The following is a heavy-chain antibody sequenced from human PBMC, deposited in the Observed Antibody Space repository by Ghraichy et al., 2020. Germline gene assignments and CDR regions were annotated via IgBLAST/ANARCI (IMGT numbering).Heavy chain of an antibody. J-gene: IGHJ6*02. CDR2: ISHDGSNK. Sequence: GGSLRLSCAASGFTLSSYGMHWVRQAPGKGLEWVAVISHDGSNKYYADSVKGRFTISRDNSRNTLYLQMNSLRVEDTAVYYCAKDSSAYYYYCMDVWGQGTTVTVSS. CDR1: GFTLSSYG. V-gene: IGHV3-30*18. CDR3: AKDSSAYYYYCMDV.